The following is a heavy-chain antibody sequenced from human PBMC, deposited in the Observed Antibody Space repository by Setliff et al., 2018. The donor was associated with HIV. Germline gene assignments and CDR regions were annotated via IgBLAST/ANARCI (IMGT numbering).Heavy chain of an antibody. CDR1: GFNANPYT. D-gene: IGHD1-26*01. J-gene: IGHJ4*02. Sequence: PGGSLRLSCAVSGFNANPYTMAWVRQAPGRGLEWLSSLRGDGIISYADSVKGRFTISRDSAKNSLFLQMNSLRGEDTAVYFCARDDKWAFDYWGQGTQVTVSS. CDR2: LRGDGII. CDR3: ARDDKWAFDY. V-gene: IGHV3-48*01.